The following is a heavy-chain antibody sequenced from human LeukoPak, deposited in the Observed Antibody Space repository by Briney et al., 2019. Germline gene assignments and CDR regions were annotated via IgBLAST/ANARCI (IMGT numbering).Heavy chain of an antibody. Sequence: SVRVSCKASGGTFSSYAISWVRQAPGQGLEWMGGIIPIFGTANYAQKFQGRVAITADESTSTAYMELSSLRSEDTAVYYCTRVVITSYYYYYGMDVWGQGTTVTVSS. D-gene: IGHD3-22*01. CDR3: TRVVITSYYYYYGMDV. V-gene: IGHV1-69*01. CDR1: GGTFSSYA. CDR2: IIPIFGTA. J-gene: IGHJ6*02.